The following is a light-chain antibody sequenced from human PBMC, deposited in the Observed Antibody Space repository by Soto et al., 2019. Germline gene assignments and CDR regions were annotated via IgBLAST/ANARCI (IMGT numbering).Light chain of an antibody. V-gene: IGKV1-39*01. CDR2: AAS. Sequence: DIQMTQSPSSLSASVGDRVTITCRASQSISNHLNWYQQKPGKAPKLLIYAASSLQSGVPSRFSGSGSGTDFTLAISSLQPEDFATYYCQESYSTLMYTFGRGTKLEIK. CDR1: QSISNH. CDR3: QESYSTLMYT. J-gene: IGKJ2*01.